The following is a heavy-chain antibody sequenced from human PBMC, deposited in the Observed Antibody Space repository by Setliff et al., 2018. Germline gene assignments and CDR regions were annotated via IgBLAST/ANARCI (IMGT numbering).Heavy chain of an antibody. V-gene: IGHV4-34*01. CDR2: INHSGST. CDR3: ARAVDSSGYFPYWYFDL. Sequence: SETLSLTCTVYGGSFSNYYWSWIRQPPGKGLEWIGEINHSGSTNYNPSLTSRVTISVDTSKNQFSLKLTSVTAADTAVYFCARAVDSSGYFPYWYFDLWGRGALVTVSS. D-gene: IGHD3-22*01. CDR1: GGSFSNYY. J-gene: IGHJ2*01.